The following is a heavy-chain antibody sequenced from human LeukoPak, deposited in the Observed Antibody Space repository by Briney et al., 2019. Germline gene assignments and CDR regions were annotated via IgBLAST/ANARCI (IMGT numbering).Heavy chain of an antibody. V-gene: IGHV3-9*01. D-gene: IGHD6-6*01. CDR1: GFTFDDYA. CDR3: ARDTEY. Sequence: HPGRSLRLSCAASGFTFDDYAMHWVRQAPGKGLEWVSSISWNSGSIGYADSVKGRFTISRDNAKNSLYLQMNSLRAEDTAVYYCARDTEYWGQGTLVSVSS. CDR2: ISWNSGSI. J-gene: IGHJ4*02.